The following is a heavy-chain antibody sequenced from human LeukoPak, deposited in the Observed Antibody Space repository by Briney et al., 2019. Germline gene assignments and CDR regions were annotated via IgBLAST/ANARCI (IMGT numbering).Heavy chain of an antibody. J-gene: IGHJ4*02. CDR3: ARVKGREGSTVITDY. V-gene: IGHV4-59*02. CDR2: ISHSGSV. D-gene: IGHD3-10*01. CDR1: GGSVSNYY. Sequence: SETLSLTCTVSGGSVSNYYWSWIRQSPGKGLEWIGYISHSGSVNYNPSLKSRVTMSVDTSKNQFSLKLSSVTAADTAVYYCARVKGREGSTVITDYWGQGTLVTVSS.